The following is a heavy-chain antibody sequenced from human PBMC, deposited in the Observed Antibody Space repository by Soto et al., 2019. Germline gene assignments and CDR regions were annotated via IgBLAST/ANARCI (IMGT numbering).Heavy chain of an antibody. D-gene: IGHD1-26*01. Sequence: SETLSLTCAVYGGSFTGNYRSWIRQPPGKGLEWIGEVNDSGSTNFNTSLKSRVTISVDTSKEQFTLKLTSVTAADTAVYYCATDSATSYFGMDVWGHGTTVTVSS. V-gene: IGHV4-34*01. CDR2: VNDSGST. CDR1: GGSFTGNY. CDR3: ATDSATSYFGMDV. J-gene: IGHJ6*02.